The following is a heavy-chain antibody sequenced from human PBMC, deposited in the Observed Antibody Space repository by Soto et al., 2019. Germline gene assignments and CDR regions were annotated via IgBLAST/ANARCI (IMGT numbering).Heavy chain of an antibody. J-gene: IGHJ4*02. CDR3: AHRSSSWALDY. D-gene: IGHD6-13*01. CDR2: IYWNDDK. Sequence: QITLKESGPTLVKPTQPLTLTCTFSAFSLSTSGVGVGWIRQPPGKALEWLALIYWNDDKRYSPSLKSRLTITKDTYRNLVDLTMTDMDPVDTATYYCAHRSSSWALDYWGQGTLVSVSS. V-gene: IGHV2-5*01. CDR1: AFSLSTSGVG.